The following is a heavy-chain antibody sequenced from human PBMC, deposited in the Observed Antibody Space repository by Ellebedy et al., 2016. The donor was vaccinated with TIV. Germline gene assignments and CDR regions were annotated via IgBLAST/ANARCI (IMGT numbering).Heavy chain of an antibody. CDR2: VDYSGST. CDR3: ARDTFGGWTGFDY. D-gene: IGHD3-16*01. CDR1: GGSISSYY. V-gene: IGHV4-59*01. Sequence: MPSETLSLTCTVSGGSISSYYWTWIRQTPGAGLEWIGHVDYSGSTNYNPSLGSRVSISVDTSKNQVSLKLTSVPAADTAVYYCARDTFGGWTGFDYWGQGTLVTVSS. J-gene: IGHJ4*02.